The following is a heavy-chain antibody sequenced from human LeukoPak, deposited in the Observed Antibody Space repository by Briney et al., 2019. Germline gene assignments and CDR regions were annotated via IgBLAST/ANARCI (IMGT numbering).Heavy chain of an antibody. D-gene: IGHD2-2*01. CDR3: ARDSRDIVVVPAAMHYYYYYGMDV. V-gene: IGHV1-18*01. CDR1: GFPFNTHA. CDR2: ISGYNGNT. Sequence: GASVKVSCRASGFPFNTHAVAWVRQAPGQGLEWMGWISGYNGNTNYAQKLQGRVTMTTDTSTSTAYMELRSLRSDDTAVYYCARDSRDIVVVPAAMHYYYYYGMDVWGQGTTVTVSS. J-gene: IGHJ6*02.